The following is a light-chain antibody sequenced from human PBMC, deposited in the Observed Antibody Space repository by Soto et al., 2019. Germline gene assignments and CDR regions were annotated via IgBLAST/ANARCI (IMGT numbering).Light chain of an antibody. Sequence: EIVLTQSPGTLSLSPGDGATLSCRASQPLTSAYLAWYQQRPGQAPRLLIFGASSRATGIPDRFSGSGSGADFTLTISRLEPEDFAFYYCQQSAIAPYNFGQGTKLEIK. J-gene: IGKJ2*01. CDR1: QPLTSAY. V-gene: IGKV3-20*01. CDR3: QQSAIAPYN. CDR2: GAS.